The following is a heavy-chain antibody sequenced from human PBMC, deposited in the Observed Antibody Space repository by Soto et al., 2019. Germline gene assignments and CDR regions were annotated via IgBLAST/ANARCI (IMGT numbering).Heavy chain of an antibody. V-gene: IGHV6-1*01. CDR2: TYYRSRWYN. D-gene: IGHD1-7*01. J-gene: IGHJ6*03. CDR1: GDSVSSNSAA. CDR3: AGTTSHQWYYMDV. Sequence: QVPLQESGPGLVKPSQTLSLTCAISGDSVSSNSAAWNWIRLSPSRGLEWLARTYYRSRWYNYYAVSVRSRITVNPDTSKNQFSLQLTSVTPEDTVVYYCAGTTSHQWYYMDVWGKGTTVTVSS.